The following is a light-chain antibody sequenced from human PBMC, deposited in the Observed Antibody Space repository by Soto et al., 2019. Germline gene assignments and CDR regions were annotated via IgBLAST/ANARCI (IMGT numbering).Light chain of an antibody. J-gene: IGLJ3*02. CDR1: SSNIGSNY. CDR2: GEN. Sequence: QSVLTQPPSASGTPGQRVTISCSGSSSNIGSNYVFWYQQVPGKAPKLLIDGENQRHSGVPDRFSGSTSGTSASLVISGLRSEDEADYYCAAWDDSLSGVMFGGGTKLTVL. CDR3: AAWDDSLSGVM. V-gene: IGLV1-47*02.